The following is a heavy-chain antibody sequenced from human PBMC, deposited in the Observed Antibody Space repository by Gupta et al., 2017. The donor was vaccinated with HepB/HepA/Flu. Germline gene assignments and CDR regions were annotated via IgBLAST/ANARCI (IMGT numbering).Heavy chain of an antibody. D-gene: IGHD3-3*01. CDR3: ARLFWKKWGSRYFDL. CDR2: IKQDGSEE. J-gene: IGHJ2*01. CDR1: GFTFSDYW. Sequence: EVQLVESGGGLVQPGGSRRLSCAASGFTFSDYWMSLVRQAPGKGLEWVANIKQDGSEEYYVESVKGRFTISRDNAKNSLSLQMNSLRAEDTAVYYCARLFWKKWGSRYFDLWGRGTLVIVSS. V-gene: IGHV3-7*01.